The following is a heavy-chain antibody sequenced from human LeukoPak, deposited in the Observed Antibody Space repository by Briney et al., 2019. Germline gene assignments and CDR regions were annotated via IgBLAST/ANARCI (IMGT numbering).Heavy chain of an antibody. D-gene: IGHD6-19*01. CDR2: IYSGGST. Sequence: PGGSLRLSRAASGFTVSSNYVSWVRQAPGKGLEWVSVIYSGGSTYYADSVKGRFTISRDNSKNTLYLQMNSLRAEDTAVYYCARGPLAVAGNDYWGQGTLVTVSS. V-gene: IGHV3-66*01. J-gene: IGHJ4*02. CDR1: GFTVSSNY. CDR3: ARGPLAVAGNDY.